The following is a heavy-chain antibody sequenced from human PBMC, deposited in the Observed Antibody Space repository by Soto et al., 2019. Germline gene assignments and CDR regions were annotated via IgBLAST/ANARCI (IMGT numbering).Heavy chain of an antibody. CDR1: GFTFRDYW. J-gene: IGHJ4*02. D-gene: IGHD6-6*01. V-gene: IGHV3-7*03. CDR3: ARQQQIVEFDY. CDR2: IKQDGSER. Sequence: EVQLVESGGGLVQPGGSLRLSCAASGFTFRDYWMTWVRQTPGKGLEWVANIKQDGSERFYVDSVKGRFTISRDNARNSLYLQMNSLRAEDTAVYYCARQQQIVEFDYWGRGTLVTVSS.